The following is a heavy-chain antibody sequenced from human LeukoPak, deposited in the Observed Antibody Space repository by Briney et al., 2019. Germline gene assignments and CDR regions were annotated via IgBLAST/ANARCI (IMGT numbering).Heavy chain of an antibody. D-gene: IGHD6-6*01. Sequence: GGSLRLSCAASGFTFTSYAMSWVRQAPGKGLEWVSAISGSGGSTYHADSVKGRFTISRDNSKNTLYLQMNGLRAEDTAVYYCAKMGVVAARPGTFDYWGQGTLVTVSS. CDR2: ISGSGGST. CDR1: GFTFTSYA. V-gene: IGHV3-23*01. J-gene: IGHJ4*02. CDR3: AKMGVVAARPGTFDY.